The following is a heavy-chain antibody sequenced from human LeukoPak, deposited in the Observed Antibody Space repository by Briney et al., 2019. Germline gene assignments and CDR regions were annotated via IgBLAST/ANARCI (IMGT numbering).Heavy chain of an antibody. CDR1: GGSISSYY. Sequence: SETLSLTCTVSGGSISSYYWSWIRQPPGKGLEWIGSIYYSGSTYYNPSLKSRVTISVDTSKNQFSLKLSSVTAADTAVYYCARPSTYSNYVFDYWGQGTLVTVSS. J-gene: IGHJ4*02. D-gene: IGHD4-11*01. V-gene: IGHV4-59*05. CDR2: IYYSGST. CDR3: ARPSTYSNYVFDY.